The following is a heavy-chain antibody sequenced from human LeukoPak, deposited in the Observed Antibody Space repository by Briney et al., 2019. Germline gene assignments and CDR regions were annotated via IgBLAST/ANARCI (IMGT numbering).Heavy chain of an antibody. CDR2: IYYSGST. J-gene: IGHJ3*02. CDR1: GYSISSGYY. V-gene: IGHV4-38-2*02. Sequence: SETLSLTCTVSGYSISSGYYWGWIRQPPGKGLEWIGSIYYSGSTYYNPSLKSRVTISVDTSKNQFSLKLSSVTAADTAVYYCARDIGQQVVNDAFDIWGQGTMVTVSS. D-gene: IGHD2-21*01. CDR3: ARDIGQQVVNDAFDI.